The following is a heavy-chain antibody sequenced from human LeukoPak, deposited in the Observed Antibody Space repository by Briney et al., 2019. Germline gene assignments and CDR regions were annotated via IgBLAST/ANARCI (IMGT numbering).Heavy chain of an antibody. V-gene: IGHV1-2*02. CDR3: ARGRGQLYYSLPDPAHGMDV. J-gene: IGHJ6*02. CDR1: GYTFTDYY. D-gene: IGHD1-26*01. Sequence: ASVKVSCKASGYTFTDYYMHWARQGPGQGLEWMGWISLNNGGTNYAQKFEGRVTMTRDTSITTAYIELSRLRSDDTAIYYCARGRGQLYYSLPDPAHGMDVWGQGTTVTVSS. CDR2: ISLNNGGT.